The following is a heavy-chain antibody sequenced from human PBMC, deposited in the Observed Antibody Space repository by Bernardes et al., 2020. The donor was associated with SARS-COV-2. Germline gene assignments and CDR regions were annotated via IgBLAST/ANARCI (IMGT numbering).Heavy chain of an antibody. CDR1: GFTLSSYS. V-gene: IGHV3-21*01. J-gene: IGHJ4*02. D-gene: IGHD2-21*02. CDR2: ISSSSSYI. CDR3: ARGVGTAGTGTYYFDY. Sequence: GGSLRLSCAASGFTLSSYSMNWVRQAPGKGLEWVSSISSSSSYIYYADSVKGRFTISRDNAKNSLYLQMNSLRAEDTAVYYCARGVGTAGTGTYYFDYWGQGTLVTVSS.